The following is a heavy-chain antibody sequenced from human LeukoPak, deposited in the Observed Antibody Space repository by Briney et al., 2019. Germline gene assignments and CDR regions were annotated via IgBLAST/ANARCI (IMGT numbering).Heavy chain of an antibody. D-gene: IGHD6-19*01. CDR1: GFTFDDYA. CDR2: ISGDGGST. V-gene: IGHV3-43*02. J-gene: IGHJ4*02. CDR3: AKDIPYTNWGWLAN. Sequence: GGSLRLSCAASGFTFDDYAMHWVRQAPGRGLEWVSLISGDGGSTYYADSVKGRFTISRDNSKNSLYLQMNSLRTEDTALYYCAKDIPYTNWGWLANWGQGTLVTVSS.